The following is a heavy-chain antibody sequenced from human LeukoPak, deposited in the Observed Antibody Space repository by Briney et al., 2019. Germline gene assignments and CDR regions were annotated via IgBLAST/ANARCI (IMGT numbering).Heavy chain of an antibody. CDR2: ISGSGGST. J-gene: IGHJ4*02. Sequence: TGGSLRLSCAASGFTFGSYAMSWVRQAPGKGLEWVSAISGSGGSTYYADSVKGRFTISRDNSKNTLYLQMNSLRAEDTAVYYCAKDRAYCGGDCYNSVYWGQGTLVTVSS. CDR1: GFTFGSYA. CDR3: AKDRAYCGGDCYNSVY. D-gene: IGHD2-21*02. V-gene: IGHV3-23*01.